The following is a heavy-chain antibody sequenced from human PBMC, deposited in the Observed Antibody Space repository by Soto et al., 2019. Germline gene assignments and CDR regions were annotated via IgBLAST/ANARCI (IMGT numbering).Heavy chain of an antibody. V-gene: IGHV3-23*01. CDR1: GFTSSSYA. CDR2: ISGRGGST. D-gene: IGHD5-18*01. Sequence: PGGSLRLSCAASGFTSSSYAMSWVRQAPGKGLEWVSAISGRGGSTYYADSVKGRFTISRDNSKNTLYLQMNSLRAEDTAVYYCAKILDTAMAKTIYYYYGMDVWGQGTTVTVSS. CDR3: AKILDTAMAKTIYYYYGMDV. J-gene: IGHJ6*02.